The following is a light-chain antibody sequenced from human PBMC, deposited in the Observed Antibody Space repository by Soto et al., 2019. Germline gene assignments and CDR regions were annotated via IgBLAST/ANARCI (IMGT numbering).Light chain of an antibody. CDR1: SSNIGTYT. CDR3: AAWDDSLNGYL. Sequence: QAVVTQPPSASGTPGQRVTISCSGSSSNIGTYTVNWYQQLPGTAPKLLIYNNDQRPSGVPDRFSGFKYGTAASLAISGLQSEDEAEYYCAAWDDSLNGYLFGTGTKLTVL. J-gene: IGLJ1*01. V-gene: IGLV1-44*01. CDR2: NND.